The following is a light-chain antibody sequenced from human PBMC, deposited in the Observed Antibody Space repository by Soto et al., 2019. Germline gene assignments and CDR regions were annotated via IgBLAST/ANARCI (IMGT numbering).Light chain of an antibody. V-gene: IGKV3-20*01. CDR1: QSVSSSY. CDR2: RAS. J-gene: IGKJ4*01. Sequence: MVLTQSPGTLSLSPGERATLSCRSSQSVSSSYLAWYQQKPGQAPRLLIYRASSRATGIPDRFSGSGSGTHFTLNISRLEPEDFVVYYRQQYGSSPLTFGGGTQVDIK. CDR3: QQYGSSPLT.